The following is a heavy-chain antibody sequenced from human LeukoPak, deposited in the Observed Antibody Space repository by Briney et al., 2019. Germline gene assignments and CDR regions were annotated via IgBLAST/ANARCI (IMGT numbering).Heavy chain of an antibody. V-gene: IGHV4-4*07. Sequence: SETLTLTCTASGCTISSYYWSWIRQPAGKGLEWIGRIYTSGSTNYNPSLKSRVTMSVDRSKNQFSLKLSSVTAADTAVYYCARNTYYYGAGSYYGMDVWGQGTTVTVSS. D-gene: IGHD3-10*01. CDR2: IYTSGST. CDR1: GCTISSYY. CDR3: ARNTYYYGAGSYYGMDV. J-gene: IGHJ6*02.